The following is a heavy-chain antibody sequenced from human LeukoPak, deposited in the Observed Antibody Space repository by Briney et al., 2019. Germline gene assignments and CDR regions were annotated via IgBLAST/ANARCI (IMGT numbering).Heavy chain of an antibody. J-gene: IGHJ4*02. CDR2: INYSGST. D-gene: IGHD4-17*01. CDR3: AREGRQDYVYLDH. Sequence: SETLSLTCTVSGGSISSYYWSWLRPHPGKGLEWIGYINYSGSTNYNPSLKSRVTMSVDTSKNQFSLKLSSVTAADTAMYYCAREGRQDYVYLDHWGQGSLVTVSS. CDR1: GGSISSYY. V-gene: IGHV4-59*01.